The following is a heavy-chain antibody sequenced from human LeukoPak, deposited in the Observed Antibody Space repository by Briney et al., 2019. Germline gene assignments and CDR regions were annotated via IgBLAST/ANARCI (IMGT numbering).Heavy chain of an antibody. D-gene: IGHD6-19*01. CDR2: ISNSGSSI. CDR1: GFTFSDSY. Sequence: PGGSLRLSCAASGFTFSDSYMTWIRQAPGKGLEWVSYISNSGSSIYYADSVKGRFTTSRDNAKSSLYLQMNSLRAEDTAVYYCARDLFVVSSGWYGYDCAFDIWGQGTMVTVSS. V-gene: IGHV3-11*01. CDR3: ARDLFVVSSGWYGYDCAFDI. J-gene: IGHJ3*02.